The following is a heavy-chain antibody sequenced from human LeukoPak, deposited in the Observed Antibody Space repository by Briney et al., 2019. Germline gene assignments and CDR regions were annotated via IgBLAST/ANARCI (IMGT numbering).Heavy chain of an antibody. CDR3: ARDLSFTIFGVVNYFDY. V-gene: IGHV3-11*06. CDR1: GFTFSDYY. J-gene: IGHJ4*02. CDR2: ISSSSSYT. D-gene: IGHD3-3*01. Sequence: PGGSLRLSCAASGFTFSDYYMSWSRQAPGKGLEWVSYISSSSSYTNYADSVKGRFTISRDNAKNSLYLQMNSLRAEDTAVYYCARDLSFTIFGVVNYFDYWGQGTLVTVSS.